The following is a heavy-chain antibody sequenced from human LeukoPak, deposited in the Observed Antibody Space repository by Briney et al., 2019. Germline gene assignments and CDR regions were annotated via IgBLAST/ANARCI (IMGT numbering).Heavy chain of an antibody. D-gene: IGHD3-10*01. CDR1: GFIFSSYS. J-gene: IGHJ3*02. Sequence: GGSLRLSCAASGFIFSSYSMNWVRQAPGKGLEWVSAISGSGGSTYYADSVKGRFTISRDNSKHTLYLQMNSLRAQDTAVYYCAKDYYGSGSSPDAFDIWGQGTMVTVSS. V-gene: IGHV3-23*01. CDR2: ISGSGGST. CDR3: AKDYYGSGSSPDAFDI.